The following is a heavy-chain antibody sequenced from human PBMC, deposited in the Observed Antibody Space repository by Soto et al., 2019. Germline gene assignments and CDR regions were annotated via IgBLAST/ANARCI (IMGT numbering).Heavy chain of an antibody. V-gene: IGHV3-23*01. D-gene: IGHD3-22*01. CDR1: GFTFSSYA. CDR2: ISGSGGST. CDR3: AKAPTRYYYDSGPFQH. J-gene: IGHJ1*01. Sequence: LRLSCAASGFTFSSYAMSWVRQAPGKGLEWVSAISGSGGSTYYADSVKGRFTISRDNSKNTLYLQMNSLRAEDTAVYYCAKAPTRYYYDSGPFQHWGQGTLVTVSS.